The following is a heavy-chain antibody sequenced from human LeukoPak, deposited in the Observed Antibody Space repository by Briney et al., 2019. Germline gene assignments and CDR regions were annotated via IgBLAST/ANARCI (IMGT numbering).Heavy chain of an antibody. D-gene: IGHD3-22*01. V-gene: IGHV1-69*05. CDR3: ARVSDSSGYYSGDY. CDR1: GGTFSSYA. J-gene: IGHJ4*02. Sequence: ASVKVTCKASGGTFSSYAISWVRQAPGQGLEWLGGIIPIFGTANYAQKFQGRVTITTDESTSTAYMELSSMRSEDTAVYYCARVSDSSGYYSGDYWGQGTLVTVSS. CDR2: IIPIFGTA.